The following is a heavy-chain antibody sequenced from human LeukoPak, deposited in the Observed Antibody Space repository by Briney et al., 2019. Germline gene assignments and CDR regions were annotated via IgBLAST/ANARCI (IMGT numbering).Heavy chain of an antibody. CDR3: ASEFRGLFDY. J-gene: IGHJ4*02. CDR1: GGSISSGGYY. Sequence: SETLSLTCTVSGGSISSGGYYWSWIRQHPGKGLEWIGYIYYSGSTYYNPSLKSRVTISVDTSKNQFSLKLSSVTAADTAVYYCASEFRGLFDYWGQGTLVTVSS. D-gene: IGHD3-10*01. V-gene: IGHV4-31*03. CDR2: IYYSGST.